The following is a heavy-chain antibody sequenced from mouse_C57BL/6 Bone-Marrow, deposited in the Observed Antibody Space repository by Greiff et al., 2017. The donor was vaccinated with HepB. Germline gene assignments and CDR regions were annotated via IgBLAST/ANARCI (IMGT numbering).Heavy chain of an antibody. D-gene: IGHD6-2*01. CDR1: GYAFSSYW. Sequence: VQLQESGAELVKPGASVKISCKASGYAFSSYWMNWVKQRPGKGLEWIGQIYPGDGDTNYNGKFKGKATLTADKSSSTAYMQLSSLTSEDSAVYFCARERRSLYWYFDVWGTGTTVTVSS. CDR2: IYPGDGDT. J-gene: IGHJ1*03. CDR3: ARERRSLYWYFDV. V-gene: IGHV1-80*01.